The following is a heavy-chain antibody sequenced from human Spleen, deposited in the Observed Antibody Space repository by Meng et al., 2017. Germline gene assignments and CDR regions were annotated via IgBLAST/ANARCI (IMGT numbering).Heavy chain of an antibody. J-gene: IGHJ4*02. CDR2: IKSNSDGGTT. CDR3: ATGAAAADH. Sequence: VQLVESVGGLVKPGGSLRLSCVASGGIFRNRWMTWVRQAPGKGLEWVGRIKSNSDGGTTDYAAPVKGRFTISRDDSKNTLYLQMNSLITEDTAVYFCATGAAAADHWGQGTLVTVSS. D-gene: IGHD6-13*01. CDR1: GGIFRNRW. V-gene: IGHV3-15*01.